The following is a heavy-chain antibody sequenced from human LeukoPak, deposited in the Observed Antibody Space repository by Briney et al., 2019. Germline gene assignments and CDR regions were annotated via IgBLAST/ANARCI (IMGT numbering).Heavy chain of an antibody. Sequence: SGGSLRLSCAASGFTFSNYAMSWVRQAPGKGLEWVSSTSGSDGSTYYTDSVKGRFTISRDNSKNTLYLQMNSLRAEDTALYYCAKLPGHQPLSPYFDYWGQGTLVTVSS. CDR1: GFTFSNYA. CDR3: AKLPGHQPLSPYFDY. D-gene: IGHD2-2*01. J-gene: IGHJ4*02. V-gene: IGHV3-23*01. CDR2: TSGSDGST.